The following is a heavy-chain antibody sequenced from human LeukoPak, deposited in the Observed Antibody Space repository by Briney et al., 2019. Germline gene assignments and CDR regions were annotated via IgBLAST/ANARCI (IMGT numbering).Heavy chain of an antibody. CDR1: GFRFNKYA. CDR2: ISSNGGST. D-gene: IGHD5-12*01. J-gene: IGHJ4*02. V-gene: IGHV3-64*01. Sequence: GGSLRLSCAASGFRFNKYAMYWVRQAPGKGLEYVSAISSNGGSTYYANSVKGRFTISRDNSKNTLYLQMGSLRAEDMAVYYCARDLRSSGWLRRPYYFDYWGKGTLVTVSS. CDR3: ARDLRSSGWLRRPYYFDY.